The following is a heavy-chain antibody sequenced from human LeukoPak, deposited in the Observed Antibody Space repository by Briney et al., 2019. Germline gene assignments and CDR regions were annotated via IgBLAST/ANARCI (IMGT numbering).Heavy chain of an antibody. CDR3: AKDTYYYGSGSYSDY. CDR1: GFTFSNYA. D-gene: IGHD3-10*01. Sequence: GGSLRLSCAASGFTFSNYAMSWVRQAPGKGLEWVSVISDRGGSTYHADSVKGRFTISRDNSKNTLYLQMNSLRAEDTVVYYCAKDTYYYGSGSYSDYWGQGTLVAVSS. CDR2: ISDRGGST. V-gene: IGHV3-23*01. J-gene: IGHJ4*02.